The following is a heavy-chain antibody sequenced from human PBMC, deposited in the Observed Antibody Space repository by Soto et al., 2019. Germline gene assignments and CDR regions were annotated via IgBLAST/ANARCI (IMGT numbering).Heavy chain of an antibody. CDR1: AFTLSNAW. Sequence: GGSLRLSCTASAFTLSNAWMHWVRQAPGKGLEWVGRIKRETDGGTTDYAEPVKGRFTISRDDSKNTLYLQMNSLRTEDTAVYYCGGDDAHYYYGMDVWGQGTTVTVSS. J-gene: IGHJ6*02. V-gene: IGHV3-15*07. CDR3: GGDDAHYYYGMDV. D-gene: IGHD2-21*02. CDR2: IKRETDGGTT.